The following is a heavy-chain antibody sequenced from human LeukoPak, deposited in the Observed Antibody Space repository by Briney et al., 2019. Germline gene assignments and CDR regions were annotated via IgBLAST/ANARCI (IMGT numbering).Heavy chain of an antibody. CDR1: GFAFSDYA. CDR2: ISGSGGST. V-gene: IGHV3-23*01. Sequence: GGSLRLSCAPSGFAFSDYAMHWVRQAPGKGLEWVSAISGSGGSTYYADSVKGRFTISRDNSKNTLYLQMNSLRAEDTAVYYCAKDGGYSYGYPVDYWGQGTLVTVSS. D-gene: IGHD5-18*01. CDR3: AKDGGYSYGYPVDY. J-gene: IGHJ4*02.